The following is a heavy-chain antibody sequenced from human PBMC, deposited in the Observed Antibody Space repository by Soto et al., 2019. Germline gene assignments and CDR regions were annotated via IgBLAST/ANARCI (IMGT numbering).Heavy chain of an antibody. CDR2: INRDGTST. V-gene: IGHV3-74*01. J-gene: IGHJ4*01. Sequence: GRSLRLSCAASGFTFSDWWKHRPRQAPRKGLAWVSRINRDGTSTILADSVKGRFTSSRDRAKITVHLQVYSLTTEDTATDFGAKDQCEAAADYWGQGALVTIFS. CDR1: GFTFSDWW. CDR3: AKDQCEAAADY. D-gene: IGHD6-13*01.